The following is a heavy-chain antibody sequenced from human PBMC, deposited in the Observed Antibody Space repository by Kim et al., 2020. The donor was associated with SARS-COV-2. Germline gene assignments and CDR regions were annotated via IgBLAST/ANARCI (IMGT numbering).Heavy chain of an antibody. CDR1: GFTFSSHA. CDR3: AKGDRIAGVVTFYYYYGMDV. CDR2: ISYDGSNK. J-gene: IGHJ6*02. D-gene: IGHD6-13*01. V-gene: IGHV3-30*18. Sequence: GGSLRLSCAASGFTFSSHAMHWVRQAPGKGLEWVAVISYDGSNKYYADTVKGRFTISRDNSKNTLDLQMNSLRSEDTAVYYCAKGDRIAGVVTFYYYYGMDVWGQGTTVTVSS.